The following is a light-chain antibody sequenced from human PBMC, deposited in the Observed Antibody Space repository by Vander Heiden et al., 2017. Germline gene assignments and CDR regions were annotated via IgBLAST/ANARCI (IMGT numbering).Light chain of an antibody. Sequence: YVLTQPPSVSVAPGQTARITCRGNNSEAKSVHWYQQKPGQAPVMVVFDKSDRPSGIPERFSVSKSGNAATLSISRVEAGDEADYYCQVWDSSTGHYVFGTGTTVTVL. V-gene: IGLV3-21*02. CDR3: QVWDSSTGHYV. CDR1: NSEAKS. J-gene: IGLJ1*01. CDR2: DKS.